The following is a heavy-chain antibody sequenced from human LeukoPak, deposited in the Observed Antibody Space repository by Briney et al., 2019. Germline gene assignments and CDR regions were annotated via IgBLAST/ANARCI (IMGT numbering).Heavy chain of an antibody. V-gene: IGHV3-53*01. Sequence: GGSLRLSCTVSGFTFRDYPINWVRQAPGKGLEWVSVIYSGGSTYYADSVKGRFTISRDNSKNTLYLQMNSLRAEDTAVYYCARVGQWLIFSHWGQGTLVTVSS. CDR2: IYSGGST. D-gene: IGHD6-19*01. J-gene: IGHJ4*02. CDR3: ARVGQWLIFSH. CDR1: GFTFRDYP.